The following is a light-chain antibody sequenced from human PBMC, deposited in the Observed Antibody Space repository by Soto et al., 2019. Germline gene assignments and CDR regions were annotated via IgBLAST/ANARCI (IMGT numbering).Light chain of an antibody. CDR1: QGIRND. CDR2: AAS. CDR3: LQDYNYPWT. V-gene: IGKV1-6*01. Sequence: AIQMTQSPFSLSASVGDRVTITCRASQGIRNDLGWYQQKPGKAPKLLIYAASSLPSGVPSRFSGSGSGTDFTLTISSLQPEDFATYYCLQDYNYPWTFGQGTKVEIK. J-gene: IGKJ1*01.